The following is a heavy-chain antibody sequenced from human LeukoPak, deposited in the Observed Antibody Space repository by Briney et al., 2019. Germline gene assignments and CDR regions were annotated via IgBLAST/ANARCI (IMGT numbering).Heavy chain of an antibody. CDR1: GFTFSSYE. CDR2: IHSSGSPI. J-gene: IGHJ4*02. V-gene: IGHV3-48*03. D-gene: IGHD1-14*01. Sequence: GGSLRLSCAASGFTFSSYEMNWVRQAPGKGLEWVSYIHSSGSPIYYADSVKGRFTISRDNAKRSLYLQMNSLRAEDTAVYYCAREILGGFNPGAYWGQGTLVTVSS. CDR3: AREILGGFNPGAY.